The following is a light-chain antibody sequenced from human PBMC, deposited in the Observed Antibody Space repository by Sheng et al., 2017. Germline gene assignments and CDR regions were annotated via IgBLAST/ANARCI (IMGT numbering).Light chain of an antibody. V-gene: IGLV1-51*02. Sequence: QSVLTQPPSVSAAPGQKVTISCSGSSSNIGNNYVSWYQQLPGTAPKLLIYENHKRPSGIPDRFSGSKSGASATLDITGLQTGDEADYFCGTWDNSLTSVVFGGGTKLTVL. CDR2: ENH. CDR1: SSNIGNNY. CDR3: GTWDNSLTSVV. J-gene: IGLJ2*01.